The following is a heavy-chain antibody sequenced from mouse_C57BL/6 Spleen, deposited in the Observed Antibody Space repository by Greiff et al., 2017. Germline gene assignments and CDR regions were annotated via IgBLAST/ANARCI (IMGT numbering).Heavy chain of an antibody. Sequence: LVESGPELVKPGASVKISCKASGYAFSSSWMNWVKQRPGKGLEWIGRIYPGDGDTNYNGKFKGKATLTADKSSSTAYMQLSSLTSEDSAVYFCARWDSNYYGSSYGDGYFDVWGTGTTVTVSS. D-gene: IGHD1-1*01. CDR3: ARWDSNYYGSSYGDGYFDV. CDR1: GYAFSSSW. CDR2: IYPGDGDT. J-gene: IGHJ1*03. V-gene: IGHV1-82*01.